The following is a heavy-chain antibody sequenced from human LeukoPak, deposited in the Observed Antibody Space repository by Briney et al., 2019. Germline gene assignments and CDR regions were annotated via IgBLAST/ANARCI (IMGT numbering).Heavy chain of an antibody. Sequence: GGSLIHACVALEFEPTYFWMTWVRRAPGKGLEWVANINRYGSESFYLDSVGGRFTISRDNAKKSLYLQMNSLRAEDTAVYYCATFVGTVSGSYTVPGGLLVWGKGTTVSVSS. D-gene: IGHD3-16*02. V-gene: IGHV3-7*01. CDR2: INRYGSES. CDR3: ATFVGTVSGSYTVPGGLLV. CDR1: EFEPTYFW. J-gene: IGHJ6*04.